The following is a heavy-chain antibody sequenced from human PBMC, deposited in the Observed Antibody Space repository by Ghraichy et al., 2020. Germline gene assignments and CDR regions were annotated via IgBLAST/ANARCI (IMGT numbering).Heavy chain of an antibody. J-gene: IGHJ2*01. CDR2: IKQDGSEK. D-gene: IGHD3-16*02. CDR1: GFTFSSYW. Sequence: GGSLRLSCAASGFTFSSYWMSWVRQAPGKGLEWVANIKQDGSEKYYVDSVKGRFTISRDNAKNSLYLQMKSLRAEDTAVYYCARVSRNYDYVWGSYRQGWYFDLWGRGTLVTVSS. V-gene: IGHV3-7*03. CDR3: ARVSRNYDYVWGSYRQGWYFDL.